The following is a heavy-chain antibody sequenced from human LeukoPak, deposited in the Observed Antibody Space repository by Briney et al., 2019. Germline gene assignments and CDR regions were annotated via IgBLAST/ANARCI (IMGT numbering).Heavy chain of an antibody. CDR3: ARDPTGAAGTLWFDP. D-gene: IGHD6-13*01. V-gene: IGHV3-21*01. Sequence: GGSLRLSCAASGFTFSSYSMNWVRQAPGKGLEWVSSISSSSSYIYYADSVKGRFTISRDNAKNSLYLQMNSLRAEDTAVYYCARDPTGAAGTLWFDPWGQGTLVTVSS. CDR2: ISSSSSYI. J-gene: IGHJ5*02. CDR1: GFTFSSYS.